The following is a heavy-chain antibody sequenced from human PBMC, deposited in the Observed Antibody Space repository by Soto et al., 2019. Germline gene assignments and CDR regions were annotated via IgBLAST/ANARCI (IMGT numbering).Heavy chain of an antibody. D-gene: IGHD6-19*01. J-gene: IGHJ4*02. CDR3: TRHMSPNIAVAGT. V-gene: IGHV3-64D*08. CDR1: GFTFGSYA. Sequence: GGSLRLSCSASGFTFGSYAMHWVRQAPGKGLEYVSAISSSGDNTYYPESEKGRFTISRENSKNTLYLQMSSLRVEDTAVYYCTRHMSPNIAVAGTWGQGTQVTVSS. CDR2: ISSSGDNT.